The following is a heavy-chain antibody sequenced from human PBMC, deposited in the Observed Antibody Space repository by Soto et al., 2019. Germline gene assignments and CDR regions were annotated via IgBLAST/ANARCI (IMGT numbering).Heavy chain of an antibody. CDR3: ASSTLVAGTRILCSRYYVPGRYYYYGMDV. D-gene: IGHD3-3*01. V-gene: IGHV1-69*13. J-gene: IGHJ6*02. CDR2: IIHILGTA. Sequence: SVKVWSKEVGGTFRSYAISWGRKAQGQGREWRGGIIHILGTANYAQKFQGRDTITADEATSTAYMELSSLSSEDTAVYYCASSTLVAGTRILCSRYYVPGRYYYYGMDVWGQGPTVPVSS. CDR1: GGTFRSYA.